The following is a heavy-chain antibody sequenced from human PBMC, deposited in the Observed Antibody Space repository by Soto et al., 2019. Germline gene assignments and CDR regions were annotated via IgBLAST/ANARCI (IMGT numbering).Heavy chain of an antibody. Sequence: QVQLVESGGGVVQPGRSLRLSCAASGFTFSSYGMHWVRQAPGKGLEWVAVIWYDGSNKYYADSVKGRFTISRDNSKNTLYLQMNSLRAEDTAVYYCAREPGYGDLYDAFDIWGQGTMVTVSS. D-gene: IGHD4-17*01. J-gene: IGHJ3*02. CDR1: GFTFSSYG. CDR3: AREPGYGDLYDAFDI. V-gene: IGHV3-33*01. CDR2: IWYDGSNK.